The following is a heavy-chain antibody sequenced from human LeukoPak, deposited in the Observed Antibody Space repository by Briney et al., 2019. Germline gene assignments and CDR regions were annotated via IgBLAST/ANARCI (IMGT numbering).Heavy chain of an antibody. CDR2: ISSSGSTI. CDR1: GFTFSSYS. Sequence: GGSLRLSCAASGFTFSSYSMNWVRQAPGKGLEWVSYISSSGSTIYYADSVKGRFTISRDNAKNSLYLQMNSLRAEDTAVYYCARAWDYYDSSAYDYWGQGTLVTVSS. CDR3: ARAWDYYDSSAYDY. D-gene: IGHD3-22*01. V-gene: IGHV3-48*04. J-gene: IGHJ4*02.